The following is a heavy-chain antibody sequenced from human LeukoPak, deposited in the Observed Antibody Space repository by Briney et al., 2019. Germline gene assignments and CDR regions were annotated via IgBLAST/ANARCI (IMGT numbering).Heavy chain of an antibody. D-gene: IGHD2-2*01. Sequence: KPSETLSLTCAVYGGSFSGYYWSWIRQPPGKGLEWIGEINHSGSTNYNPSLKSRVTISVDTSKNQFSLKLSSVTAADTAVYYCARGPRYCSSTSCSNYYYYYGMDVWGQGTTVTVSS. CDR2: INHSGST. J-gene: IGHJ6*02. CDR1: GGSFSGYY. CDR3: ARGPRYCSSTSCSNYYYYYGMDV. V-gene: IGHV4-34*01.